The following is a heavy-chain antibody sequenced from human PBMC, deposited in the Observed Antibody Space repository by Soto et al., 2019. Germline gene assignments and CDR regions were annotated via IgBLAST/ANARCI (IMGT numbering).Heavy chain of an antibody. CDR1: GFTFSSYG. V-gene: IGHV3-30*18. CDR3: AKDQGSWNGGLLVY. Sequence: GGSLRLSCAASGFTFSSYGMHWVRQAPGKGLEWVAVISYDGSNKYYADSVKGRFTISRDNSKNTLYLQMNSLRAEDTAVYYCAKDQGSWNGGLLVYWGQGTLVTVSS. D-gene: IGHD1-1*01. CDR2: ISYDGSNK. J-gene: IGHJ4*02.